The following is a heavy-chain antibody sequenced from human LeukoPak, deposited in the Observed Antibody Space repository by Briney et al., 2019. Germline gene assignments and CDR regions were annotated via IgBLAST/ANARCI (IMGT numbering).Heavy chain of an antibody. CDR2: INPNSGDT. V-gene: IGHV1-2*02. J-gene: IGHJ4*02. CDR1: GYIFTGYY. Sequence: ASVKVSCKASGYIFTGYYMHWVRQAPGQGLEWMGWINPNSGDTNYAQEFQGRVTMTRDTSINTAYMELSRLRSDDTAVYYCARDISGNGSSLRPVDYWGRGTLVTVSS. CDR3: ARDISGNGSSLRPVDY. D-gene: IGHD6-6*01.